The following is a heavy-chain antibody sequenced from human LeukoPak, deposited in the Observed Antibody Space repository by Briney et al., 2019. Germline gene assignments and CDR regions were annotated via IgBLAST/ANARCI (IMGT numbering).Heavy chain of an antibody. CDR1: GFTFSSYA. J-gene: IGHJ4*02. V-gene: IGHV3-30*14. CDR2: ISYDGSNK. Sequence: GSLRLSCAASGFTFSSYAMHWVRQAPGKGLEWVAVISYDGSNKYYADSVKGRFTISRDNSKNTLYLQMNSLRAEDTAVYYCARRAGDYSHPYDYWGQGTLVTVSS. CDR3: ARRAGDYSHPYDY. D-gene: IGHD3-22*01.